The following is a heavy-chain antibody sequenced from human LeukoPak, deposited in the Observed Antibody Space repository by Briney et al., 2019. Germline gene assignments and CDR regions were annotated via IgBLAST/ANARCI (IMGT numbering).Heavy chain of an antibody. V-gene: IGHV3-30*18. D-gene: IGHD6-19*01. CDR2: ISYDGSDK. CDR3: AKESPGSGWYAYYYYGMDV. Sequence: GRSLRLSCAASGFTFSSYGMHWVRQAPGKGLEWVAVISYDGSDKYYADSVKGRFTISRDNSKNTLYLQMNSLRAEDTAVYYCAKESPGSGWYAYYYYGMDVWGQGTTVTVSS. J-gene: IGHJ6*02. CDR1: GFTFSSYG.